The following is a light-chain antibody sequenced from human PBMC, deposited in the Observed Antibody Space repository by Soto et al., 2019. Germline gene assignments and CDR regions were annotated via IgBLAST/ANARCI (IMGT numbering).Light chain of an antibody. Sequence: QPVLTQPPSVSGAPGQRVTISCTGSSSNIGAGYDVHWYQQLPGTAPKLLIYGNSNRPSGVPDRFSDSKSGTSASLAITGLQAEDEADYYCQSYDSSLSGYVFGTGTQLTVL. CDR3: QSYDSSLSGYV. CDR2: GNS. V-gene: IGLV1-40*01. J-gene: IGLJ1*01. CDR1: SSNIGAGYD.